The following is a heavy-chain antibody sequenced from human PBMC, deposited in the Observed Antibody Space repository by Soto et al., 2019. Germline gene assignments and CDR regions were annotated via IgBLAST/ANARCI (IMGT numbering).Heavy chain of an antibody. Sequence: PSETLSLTFTVSGGSISSSIYYWGWIRQPPGKGLEWIGSIYYSGSTYYNPSLKSRVTISVDTSKNQFSLELSSVTAADTAVYYCARHIVATINTDSYFDYWGQGTLVTVSS. V-gene: IGHV4-39*01. CDR2: IYYSGST. D-gene: IGHD5-12*01. J-gene: IGHJ4*02. CDR1: GGSISSSIYY. CDR3: ARHIVATINTDSYFDY.